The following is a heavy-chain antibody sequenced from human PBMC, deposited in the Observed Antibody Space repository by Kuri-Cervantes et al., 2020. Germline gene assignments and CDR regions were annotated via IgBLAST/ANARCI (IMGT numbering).Heavy chain of an antibody. J-gene: IGHJ4*02. CDR1: GFTFSNAW. CDR3: TTEPYIVLMHY. V-gene: IGHV3-15*01. D-gene: IGHD5-12*01. CDR2: IKSKADFGTT. Sequence: GGSLRLSCAASGFTFSNAWMSWVRQAPGKGLEWIGRIKSKADFGTTDYAAPVKGRFTFSRDDSKTTLFLQMNSLKTEDTAVYYCTTEPYIVLMHYWGQGTLVTVSS.